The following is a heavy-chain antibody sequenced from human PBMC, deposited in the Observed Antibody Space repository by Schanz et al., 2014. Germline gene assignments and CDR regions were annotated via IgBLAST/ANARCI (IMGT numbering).Heavy chain of an antibody. CDR1: GFIFSSYA. CDR2: ISGRDGST. D-gene: IGHD2-21*02. J-gene: IGHJ2*01. V-gene: IGHV3-23*04. Sequence: VQLVESGGGLVKPGGSLRLSCAASGFIFSSYAMSWVRQAPGKGLEWVSAISGRDGSTYYADSVRGRFTISRDNSKNTLYLQMNSLRAEDTAVYFCAKDLGVDCGDGCFNWYFDLWGRGTLVTVSS. CDR3: AKDLGVDCGDGCFNWYFDL.